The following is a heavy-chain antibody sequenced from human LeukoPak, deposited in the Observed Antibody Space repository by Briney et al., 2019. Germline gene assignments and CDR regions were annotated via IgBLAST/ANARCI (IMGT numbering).Heavy chain of an antibody. D-gene: IGHD3-10*01. CDR1: GGSFSGYY. Sequence: SETLSLTCAVYGGSFSGYYWSWIRQPPGKGLEWIGEINHSGITNYNPSLKSRVTISIDTSKNQSSLNLSSVTAADTAVYYCARAGFGLAPHRGTPFDYWGQGTLVTVSS. CDR3: ARAGFGLAPHRGTPFDY. CDR2: INHSGIT. V-gene: IGHV4-34*01. J-gene: IGHJ4*02.